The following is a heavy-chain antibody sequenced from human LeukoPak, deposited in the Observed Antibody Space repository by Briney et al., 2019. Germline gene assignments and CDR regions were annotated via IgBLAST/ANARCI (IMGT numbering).Heavy chain of an antibody. V-gene: IGHV3-74*01. CDR3: ASLDGGPFDY. CDR2: INSDGSST. J-gene: IGHJ4*02. CDR1: GFTFSSYW. Sequence: GGSLRLSCAAPGFTFSSYWMHWVRHAPGKGLVWVSRINSDGSSTSYADSVKGRFTISRDNAKNTLYLQMNSLRAEDTAVYYCASLDGGPFDYWGQGTLVTVSS. D-gene: IGHD2-15*01.